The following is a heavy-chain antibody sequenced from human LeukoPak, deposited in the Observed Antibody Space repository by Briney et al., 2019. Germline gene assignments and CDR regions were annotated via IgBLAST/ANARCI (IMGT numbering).Heavy chain of an antibody. CDR1: GGSFSGYY. D-gene: IGHD3-22*01. Sequence: PSETLSLTCAVYGGSFSGYYWSWIRQPPGKGLEWIGEINHSGSTNYNPSLKSRVTISVDTSKNQFSLKLSSVTAADTAVYYCARSRTYYYDSSGYRRNWFDPWGQGTLVTVSS. J-gene: IGHJ5*02. CDR3: ARSRTYYYDSSGYRRNWFDP. CDR2: INHSGST. V-gene: IGHV4-34*01.